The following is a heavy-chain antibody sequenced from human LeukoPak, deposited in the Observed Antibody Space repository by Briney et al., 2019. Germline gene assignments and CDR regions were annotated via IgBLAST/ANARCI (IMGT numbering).Heavy chain of an antibody. J-gene: IGHJ5*02. Sequence: PGGSLRLSCAASGFTVSNNYMSWVRQAPGKGLEWVSVIYSGGGTYYADSVKGRFTISRDNSKNTLNLQMNNLRVEDTAVYYCARVMTAITNWFDPWGQGTLVTVSS. V-gene: IGHV3-66*01. CDR2: IYSGGGT. CDR3: ARVMTAITNWFDP. D-gene: IGHD2-21*02. CDR1: GFTVSNNY.